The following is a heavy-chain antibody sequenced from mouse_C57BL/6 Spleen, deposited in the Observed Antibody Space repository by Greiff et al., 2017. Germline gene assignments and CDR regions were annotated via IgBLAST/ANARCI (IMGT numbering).Heavy chain of an antibody. CDR1: GYAFTNYL. Sequence: QVQLKQSGAELVRPGTSVTVSCKASGYAFTNYLIEWVKQRPGQGLEWIGVINPGSGGTNYNEKFKGKATLTADKSASTAYMQRSSLPSEDSAVYFCARSGYYSNDDGRYFGVWGTGTTVTVAT. V-gene: IGHV1-54*01. D-gene: IGHD2-5*01. CDR3: ARSGYYSNDDGRYFGV. J-gene: IGHJ1*03. CDR2: INPGSGGT.